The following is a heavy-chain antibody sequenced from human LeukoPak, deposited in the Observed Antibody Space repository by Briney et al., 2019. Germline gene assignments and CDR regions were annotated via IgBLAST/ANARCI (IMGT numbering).Heavy chain of an antibody. J-gene: IGHJ3*02. CDR2: INHSGST. Sequence: SETLSLTCTVSGGSISSYYWSWFRQPPGKGLEWIGEINHSGSTNYNPSLKSRVTISVDTSKNQFSLKLSSVTAADTAVYYCARDRSPYYYDSSGRGDAFDIWGHGTMVTVSS. V-gene: IGHV4-34*01. CDR3: ARDRSPYYYDSSGRGDAFDI. CDR1: GGSISSYY. D-gene: IGHD3-22*01.